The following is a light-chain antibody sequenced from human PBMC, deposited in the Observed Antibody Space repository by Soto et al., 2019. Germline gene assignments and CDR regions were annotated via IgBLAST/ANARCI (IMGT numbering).Light chain of an antibody. CDR3: SAHGGTNPYV. V-gene: IGLV2-8*01. Sequence: QSALTQPPSASGSPGQSVAISCTGTASDIGGYTFVSWYQQHPGKAPKLLMYDVNTRPSGVPDRFSGSKSGNTASLTVSGLQAEDEADYYCSAHGGTNPYVFGTGTKVTVL. CDR1: ASDIGGYTF. CDR2: DVN. J-gene: IGLJ1*01.